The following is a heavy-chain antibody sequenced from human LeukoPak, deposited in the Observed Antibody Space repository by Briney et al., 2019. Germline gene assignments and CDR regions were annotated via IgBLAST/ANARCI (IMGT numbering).Heavy chain of an antibody. CDR3: TSSNYYDSRPDY. J-gene: IGHJ4*02. D-gene: IGHD3-22*01. Sequence: GGSLRLSCAASGFTFSSYAMSWVRQAPGKGLEWVSAISGSGGSTYYADSVKGRFTISRDDSKNTAYLQMNSLKTEDTAVYYCTSSNYYDSRPDYWGQGTLVTVSS. CDR1: GFTFSSYA. CDR2: ISGSGGST. V-gene: IGHV3-23*01.